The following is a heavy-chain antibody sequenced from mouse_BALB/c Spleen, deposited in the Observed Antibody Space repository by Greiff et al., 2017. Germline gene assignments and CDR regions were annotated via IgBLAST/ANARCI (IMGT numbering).Heavy chain of an antibody. J-gene: IGHJ4*01. D-gene: IGHD2-10*02. Sequence: EVQLVESGGGLVKPGGSLKLSCAASGFTFSSYAMSWVRQTPEKRLEWVATFSRGGSYTYYPDSVKGRFTISKDNAKNTLYLQMSSMRSEDTAMYYCAREYGNYYAMDYWGQGTSVTVSS. CDR3: AREYGNYYAMDY. CDR2: FSRGGSYT. CDR1: GFTFSSYA. V-gene: IGHV5-9-3*01.